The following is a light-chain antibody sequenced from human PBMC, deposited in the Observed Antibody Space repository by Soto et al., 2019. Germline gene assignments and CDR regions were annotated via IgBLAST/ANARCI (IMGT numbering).Light chain of an antibody. V-gene: IGKV1-27*01. CDR1: QGISNY. CDR3: QKYNSAPWT. J-gene: IGKJ1*01. Sequence: DIQMTQSPSYLSTSVGDRISITCRASQGISNYLAWYQQKPGKVPKLLIYAASTLQSGVPSRFSGSGSGTDFTLTISSLQPEDVATYYCQKYNSAPWTFGQGTKVDI. CDR2: AAS.